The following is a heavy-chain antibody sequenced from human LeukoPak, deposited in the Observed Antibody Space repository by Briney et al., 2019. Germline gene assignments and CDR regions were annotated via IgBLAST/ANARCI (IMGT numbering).Heavy chain of an antibody. D-gene: IGHD6-13*01. CDR2: INHSGST. J-gene: IGHJ4*02. CDR1: GGSFSGYY. CDR3: ARGLKIAVIAAAGRVDY. V-gene: IGHV4-34*01. Sequence: WETLSLTCAVYGGSFSGYYWSWIRQPPGKGLEWIGGINHSGSTNYNPSLKSRVTISVDTSKNQFSLKLSSVTAADTAVYYCARGLKIAVIAAAGRVDYWGQGTLVTVSS.